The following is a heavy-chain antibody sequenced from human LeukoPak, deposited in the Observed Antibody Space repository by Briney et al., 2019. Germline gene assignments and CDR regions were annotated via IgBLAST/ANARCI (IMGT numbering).Heavy chain of an antibody. CDR3: ARGTYRYDFWSGYYPDAFDI. D-gene: IGHD3-3*01. J-gene: IGHJ3*02. CDR2: IKQDGSEK. CDR1: GFAFSNYS. Sequence: GGSLRLSCAASGFAFSNYSMNWVRQAPGKGLEWVANIKQDGSEKYYVDSVKGRFTISRDNAKNSLYLQMNSLRAEDTAVYYCARGTYRYDFWSGYYPDAFDIWGQGTMVTVSS. V-gene: IGHV3-7*01.